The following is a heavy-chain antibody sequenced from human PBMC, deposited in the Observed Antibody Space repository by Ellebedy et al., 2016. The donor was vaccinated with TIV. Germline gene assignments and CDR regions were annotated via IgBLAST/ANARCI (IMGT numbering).Heavy chain of an antibody. V-gene: IGHV3-30*18. CDR1: GFTFSSYG. D-gene: IGHD7-27*01. CDR2: ISYDGSNK. Sequence: GESLKISXAASGFTFSSYGMHWVRQAPGKGLEWVAVISYDGSNKYYADSVKGRFTISRDNSKNTLYLQMNSLRAEDTAVYYCAKERSKSGVLDYWGQGTLVTVSS. CDR3: AKERSKSGVLDY. J-gene: IGHJ4*02.